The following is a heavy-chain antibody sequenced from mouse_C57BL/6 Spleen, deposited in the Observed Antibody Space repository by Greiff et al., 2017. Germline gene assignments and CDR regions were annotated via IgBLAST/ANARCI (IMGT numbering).Heavy chain of an antibody. CDR3: ARSGLGREWYFDV. V-gene: IGHV1-72*01. D-gene: IGHD4-1*01. CDR2: IDPTSGGT. Sequence: VQLQQPGAELVKPGASVKLSCKASGYTFTSYWMHWVKQRPGRGLEWIGRIDPTSGGTKYNEKFKSKATLTVDRPSSTAYMQLSSLTSEDSAVYYCARSGLGREWYFDVWGTGTTVTVSS. CDR1: GYTFTSYW. J-gene: IGHJ1*03.